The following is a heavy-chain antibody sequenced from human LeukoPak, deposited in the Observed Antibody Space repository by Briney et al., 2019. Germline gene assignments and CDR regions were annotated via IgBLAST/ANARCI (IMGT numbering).Heavy chain of an antibody. D-gene: IGHD3-22*01. CDR2: IYHSGST. CDR3: AREGSSGYLDY. V-gene: IGHV4-30-2*01. Sequence: SETLSLTCAVSGGSISSGGYSWSWIRQPPGKGLEWIGYIYHSGSTYYNPSLKSRVTISVDRSKNQFSLKLSSVTAADTAVYYCAREGSSGYLDYWGQGTLVTVSS. J-gene: IGHJ4*02. CDR1: GGSISSGGYS.